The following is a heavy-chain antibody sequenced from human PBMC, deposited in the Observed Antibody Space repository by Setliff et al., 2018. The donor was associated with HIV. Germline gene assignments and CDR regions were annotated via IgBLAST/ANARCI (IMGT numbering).Heavy chain of an antibody. CDR1: GGSISSGSYY. V-gene: IGHV4-61*09. Sequence: SETLSPTCTVPGGSISSGSYYWSWNRQPAGKGLEWIGHIYTSGRTYCSPFFKSRVSMSIDTSKDQFSLRLKSLTASDTAVYYCARLDTIMLYTNCWGQGTLVTVSS. CDR2: IYTSGRT. CDR3: ARLDTIMLYTNC. D-gene: IGHD3-16*01. J-gene: IGHJ4*02.